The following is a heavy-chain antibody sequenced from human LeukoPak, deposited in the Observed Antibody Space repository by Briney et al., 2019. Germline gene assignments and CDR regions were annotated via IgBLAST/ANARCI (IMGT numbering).Heavy chain of an antibody. J-gene: IGHJ4*02. V-gene: IGHV4-31*11. D-gene: IGHD4-17*01. Sequence: SETLSLTCAVYGGSFSGYFWSWIRQHPGKGLEWIGYIYYSGSTYYNPSLKSRVTISVDTSKNQFSLKLSSVTAADTAVYYCARTSTVTTVGYFDYWGQGTLVTVSS. CDR3: ARTSTVTTVGYFDY. CDR2: IYYSGST. CDR1: GGSFSGYF.